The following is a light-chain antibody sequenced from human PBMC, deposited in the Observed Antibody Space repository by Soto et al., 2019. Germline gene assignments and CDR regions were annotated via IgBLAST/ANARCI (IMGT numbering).Light chain of an antibody. CDR3: QQASSFPHT. CDR1: QPISSW. CDR2: AAS. V-gene: IGKV1-12*01. Sequence: DIQMTQSPSTVSASVGDSVTITCRASQPISSWLAWFRQRPGKAPELLIYAASTLHNGVPSRFSGSGSGTDFALTISGLQPEDFATYYCQQASSFPHTFGQGTRVDIK. J-gene: IGKJ2*01.